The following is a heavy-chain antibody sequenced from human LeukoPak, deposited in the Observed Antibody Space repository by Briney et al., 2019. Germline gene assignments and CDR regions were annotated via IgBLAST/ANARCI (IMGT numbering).Heavy chain of an antibody. Sequence: ASVKVSCKVSGYTLTELSMHWVRQAPGKGLEWMGGFDPEDGETIYAQKFQGRVTMTRDTSTSTVYMELSSLRSEDTAVYYCARAVGTTHGFDYWGQGTLVTVSS. CDR2: FDPEDGET. D-gene: IGHD5-12*01. J-gene: IGHJ4*02. CDR1: GYTLTELS. CDR3: ARAVGTTHGFDY. V-gene: IGHV1-24*01.